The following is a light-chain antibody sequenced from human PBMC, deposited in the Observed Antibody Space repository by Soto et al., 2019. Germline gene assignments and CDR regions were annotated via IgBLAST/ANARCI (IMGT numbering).Light chain of an antibody. CDR2: GAS. Sequence: EIVLTQSPGTLSLCPGERATLSCRASQSVSSSYLAWYQQKPGQAPRLLIYGASSRATGIPDRFSGSGSGTDFPLTISRLEPEDFAVYYCQQYGSSPTTFGQGTKVDIK. V-gene: IGKV3-20*01. CDR1: QSVSSSY. CDR3: QQYGSSPTT. J-gene: IGKJ1*01.